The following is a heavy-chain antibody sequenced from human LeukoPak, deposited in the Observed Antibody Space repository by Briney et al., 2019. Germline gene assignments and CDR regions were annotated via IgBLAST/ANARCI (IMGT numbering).Heavy chain of an antibody. D-gene: IGHD3-10*01. Sequence: GGSLRLSCAASGFTFSSYAMSWVRQAPGKGLEWVSAISGSGGSTYYADSVKGRFTISRDNSKNTLYLQMNSLKAEDTAVYYCARDGGYYGSGSYYNPSYWGQGTLVTVSS. CDR1: GFTFSSYA. J-gene: IGHJ4*02. V-gene: IGHV3-23*01. CDR3: ARDGGYYGSGSYYNPSY. CDR2: ISGSGGST.